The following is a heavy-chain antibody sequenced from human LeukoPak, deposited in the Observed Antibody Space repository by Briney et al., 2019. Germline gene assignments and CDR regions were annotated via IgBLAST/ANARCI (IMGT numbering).Heavy chain of an antibody. J-gene: IGHJ4*02. CDR1: GDSISSTTDS. Sequence: SETLSLTCTVSGDSISSTTDSWGWIRQSPGEGLEWIGSVYSSGQSYYKVSLRSRVTMSVDTSKNLFSLKLTSVTAADTAVYYCARQTGSGLFILPGGQGKLVTVSS. D-gene: IGHD3-10*01. CDR3: ARQTGSGLFILP. V-gene: IGHV4-39*07. CDR2: VYSSGQS.